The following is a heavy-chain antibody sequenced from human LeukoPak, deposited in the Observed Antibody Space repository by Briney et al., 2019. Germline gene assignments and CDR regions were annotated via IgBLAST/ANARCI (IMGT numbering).Heavy chain of an antibody. D-gene: IGHD6-13*01. V-gene: IGHV3-9*01. CDR2: ISWNSGSI. Sequence: PGGSLRLSCAASGFTFSSYWMQWVRQAPGKGLEWVSGISWNSGSIGYADSVKGRFTISRDNAKNSLYLQMNSLRAEDTALYYCAKAKQQLGTYYYYGMDVWGQGTTVTVSS. CDR1: GFTFSSYW. CDR3: AKAKQQLGTYYYYGMDV. J-gene: IGHJ6*02.